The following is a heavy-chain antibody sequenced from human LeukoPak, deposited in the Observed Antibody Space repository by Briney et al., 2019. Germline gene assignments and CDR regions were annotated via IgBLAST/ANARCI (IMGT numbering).Heavy chain of an antibody. J-gene: IGHJ4*02. V-gene: IGHV4-34*12. CDR3: ASLSPDDY. CDR2: IFHSGNT. CDR1: GGSFSGHY. Sequence: SETLSLTCAVSGGSFSGHYWSWIRQSPGEGLEWIGYIFHSGNTYYNPSLKSRVTISADRSKNQFSLKLNSVTAADTAVYYCASLSPDDYWGQGTLVTVSS.